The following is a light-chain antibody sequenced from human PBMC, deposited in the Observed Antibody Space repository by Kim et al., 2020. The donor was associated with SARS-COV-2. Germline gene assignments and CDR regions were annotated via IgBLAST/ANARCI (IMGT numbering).Light chain of an antibody. V-gene: IGKV1-39*01. J-gene: IGKJ4*01. CDR3: QQTYITPLT. CDR2: AAT. CDR1: QTISSY. Sequence: ASVGDRVTITCRASQTISSYLNWYQQKPGNAPKVLIYAATSLQSGVPSRFSARGTGTDFTLTISSLQAEDFATYYCQQTYITPLTFGGGTKVEI.